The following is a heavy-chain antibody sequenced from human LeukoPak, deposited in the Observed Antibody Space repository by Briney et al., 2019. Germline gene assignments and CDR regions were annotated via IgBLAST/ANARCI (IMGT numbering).Heavy chain of an antibody. CDR2: ISGSGGST. V-gene: IGHV3-23*01. Sequence: GGSLRLSCAASGFTLSSYAMSWVRQAPGKGLEWVSAISGSGGSTYYADSVKGRFTISRDNSKNTLYLQMNSLRAEDTAVYYCAKHQLAYCSSTSCYEHYWGQGTLVTVSS. CDR3: AKHQLAYCSSTSCYEHY. CDR1: GFTLSSYA. D-gene: IGHD2-2*01. J-gene: IGHJ4*02.